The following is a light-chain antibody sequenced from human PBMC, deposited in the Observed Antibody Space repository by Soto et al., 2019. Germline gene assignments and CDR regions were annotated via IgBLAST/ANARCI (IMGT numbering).Light chain of an antibody. J-gene: IGKJ2*01. CDR3: QQYNSWPPYT. CDR2: DAS. V-gene: IGKV3-15*01. Sequence: EIVMTQSPATLSVSPGERATLSCRASQSVSSNLAWYQQKPGQAPRLLIYDASTMATGIPARFSGSGSGTEFTLTISSLQSEDFAVYYCQQYNSWPPYTFGQGTKLEIK. CDR1: QSVSSN.